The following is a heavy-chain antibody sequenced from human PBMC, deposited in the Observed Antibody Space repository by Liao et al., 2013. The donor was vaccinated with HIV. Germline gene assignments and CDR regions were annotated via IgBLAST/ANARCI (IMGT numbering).Heavy chain of an antibody. CDR2: THYSGST. J-gene: IGHJ3*02. D-gene: IGHD2-8*01. V-gene: IGHV4-59*01. CDR3: ARDVRMVDACDI. Sequence: QVQLQQWGAGLLKPSETLSLTCTVSGGSISSYYWSWIRQPPGKGLEWIGYTHYSGSTNYNPSLKSRVSISVDTSKNQFSLKLSSVTAADTAVYYCARDVRMVDACDIWGQGTMVTVSS. CDR1: GGSISSYY.